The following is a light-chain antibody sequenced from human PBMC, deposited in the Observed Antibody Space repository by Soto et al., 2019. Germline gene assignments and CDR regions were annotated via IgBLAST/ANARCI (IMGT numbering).Light chain of an antibody. CDR3: AAWDGSLNGVL. V-gene: IGLV1-44*01. Sequence: QSVLTQPPSASGTPGQRVTISCSGSSSNIGSNTVTWYQQLPGTAPKLLIYNNNQRPSGVPDRFSGSKSGTSASLAISGLQSEDEADYYCAAWDGSLNGVLFGGGTKLTVL. J-gene: IGLJ2*01. CDR1: SSNIGSNT. CDR2: NNN.